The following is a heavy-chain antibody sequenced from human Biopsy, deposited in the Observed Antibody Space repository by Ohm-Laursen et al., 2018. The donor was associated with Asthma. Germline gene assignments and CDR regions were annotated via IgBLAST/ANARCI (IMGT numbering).Heavy chain of an antibody. D-gene: IGHD3-16*01. Sequence: SQTLSLTCIVSGGSISSGAYYWSWVRQPPGKGLEWIGYIYYIGSTYYNPSLKGRVAISLDTSKNQFSLKLSSVTAADTAVYFCARRGGVRRYFDYWGQGTLVTVSS. CDR1: GGSISSGAYY. J-gene: IGHJ4*02. CDR2: IYYIGST. V-gene: IGHV4-30-4*01. CDR3: ARRGGVRRYFDY.